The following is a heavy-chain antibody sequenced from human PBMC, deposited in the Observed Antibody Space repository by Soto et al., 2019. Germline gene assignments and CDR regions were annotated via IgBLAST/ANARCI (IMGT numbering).Heavy chain of an antibody. V-gene: IGHV4-31*02. CDR2: IFYSGST. CDR3: ARAPGDYFAS. J-gene: IGHJ4*02. Sequence: LCGGSISSGGYYWSWIRQHPGKGLEWIGYIFYSGSTFYNPSLKSRIAISVDTSKNQFSLKLSSVTAADTAVYYCARAPGDYFASWGQGTLVTVSS. CDR1: GGSISSGGYY.